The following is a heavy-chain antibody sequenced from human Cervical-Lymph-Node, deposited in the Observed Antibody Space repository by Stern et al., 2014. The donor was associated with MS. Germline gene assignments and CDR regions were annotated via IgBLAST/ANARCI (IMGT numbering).Heavy chain of an antibody. CDR1: GFTFSRYG. J-gene: IGHJ4*02. Sequence: VQLEESGGGVVQPGRSLRLTCAASGFTFSRYGMQWVRQAPGQGLEWVALISHDGSNKYYADSVRGRFTISRDKSKNTLYLQMNSLRAEDTAVYYCAKDVSDSSAWYYFDYWGQGNLVTVSS. CDR3: AKDVSDSSAWYYFDY. V-gene: IGHV3-30*18. CDR2: ISHDGSNK. D-gene: IGHD6-19*01.